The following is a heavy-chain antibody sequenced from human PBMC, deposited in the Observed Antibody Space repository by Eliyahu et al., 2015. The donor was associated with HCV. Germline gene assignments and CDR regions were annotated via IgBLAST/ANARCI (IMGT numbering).Heavy chain of an antibody. Sequence: QVQLQESGPGLVKPSETLSLICTVSGGSISXYYWTWVRQPAGKGLEWIGRVYTSGTTNYNPSLKSRLTISADTSKNQFSLILTSVTAADTAMYYCARAPRYCTGRICYGYWYLDLWGRGTLVTVSS. D-gene: IGHD2-8*02. CDR3: ARAPRYCTGRICYGYWYLDL. CDR2: VYTSGTT. J-gene: IGHJ2*01. V-gene: IGHV4-4*07. CDR1: GGSISXYY.